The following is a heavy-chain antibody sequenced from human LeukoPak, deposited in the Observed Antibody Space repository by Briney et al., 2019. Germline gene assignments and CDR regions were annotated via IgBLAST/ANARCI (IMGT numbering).Heavy chain of an antibody. CDR1: GFTFRIYL. CDR3: AKERGGLYNWNDRAFDI. V-gene: IGHV3-23*01. J-gene: IGHJ3*02. D-gene: IGHD1-1*01. Sequence: GGSLRLSCAASGFTFRIYLMNWVRQAPGKGLEWGSFISSTGGTIYYADSVKGRFTVSRDNSQNTLYLQMNSLRAEDTAVYYCAKERGGLYNWNDRAFDIWGQGTMVTVSS. CDR2: ISSTGGTI.